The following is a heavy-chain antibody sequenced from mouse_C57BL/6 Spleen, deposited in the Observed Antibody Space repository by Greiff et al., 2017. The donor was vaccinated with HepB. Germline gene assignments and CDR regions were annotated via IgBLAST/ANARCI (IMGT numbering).Heavy chain of an antibody. CDR1: GFNIKNTH. J-gene: IGHJ4*01. CDR2: IDPANGNT. Sequence: VQLKQSVAELVRPGASVKLSCTASGFNIKNTHMHWVKQRPEQGLEWIGRIDPANGNTKYAPKFQGKATITADTSSNTAYLQLSSLTSEDTAIYYCALAAVVEAMDYWGQGTSVTVSS. CDR3: ALAAVVEAMDY. D-gene: IGHD1-1*01. V-gene: IGHV14-3*01.